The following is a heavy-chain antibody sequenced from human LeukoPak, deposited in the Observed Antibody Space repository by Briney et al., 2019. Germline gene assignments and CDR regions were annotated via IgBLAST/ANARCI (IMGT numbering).Heavy chain of an antibody. V-gene: IGHV4-34*01. CDR2: INHSGST. D-gene: IGHD2-15*01. Sequence: SETLSLTCAVYGGSFSGYYWSWIRQPPGKGLEWIGEINHSGSTNYNPPVQSRVTMSVDTSKNQFSLKLRSVTAADTAVYYCARGRYCSADICTGGDSFDIWGQGTMVSVSP. CDR3: ARGRYCSADICTGGDSFDI. J-gene: IGHJ3*02. CDR1: GGSFSGYY.